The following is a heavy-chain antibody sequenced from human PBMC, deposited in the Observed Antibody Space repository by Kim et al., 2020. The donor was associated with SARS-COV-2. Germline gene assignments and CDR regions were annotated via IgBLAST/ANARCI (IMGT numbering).Heavy chain of an antibody. J-gene: IGHJ5*02. V-gene: IGHV3-64D*06. Sequence: GGSTNNADAGKGRFTISRDNPKNTLYLQMSSLRAEDTAVYYCVKNWNSDHWGQGTLVTVSS. CDR2: GGST. D-gene: IGHD1-7*01. CDR3: VKNWNSDH.